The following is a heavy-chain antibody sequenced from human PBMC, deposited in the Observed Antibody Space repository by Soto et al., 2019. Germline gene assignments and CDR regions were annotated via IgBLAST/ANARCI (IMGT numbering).Heavy chain of an antibody. J-gene: IGHJ6*02. CDR3: ARDDNVLRFLEWLSGPLSAGMDV. V-gene: IGHV3-30-3*01. D-gene: IGHD3-3*01. Sequence: GGSLRLSCAASGFTFSSYAMHWVRQAPGKALEWVAVISYDGSNKYYADSVKGRFTISRDNSKNTLYLQMNSLRAEDTAVYYCARDDNVLRFLEWLSGPLSAGMDVWGQGTTVTVSS. CDR2: ISYDGSNK. CDR1: GFTFSSYA.